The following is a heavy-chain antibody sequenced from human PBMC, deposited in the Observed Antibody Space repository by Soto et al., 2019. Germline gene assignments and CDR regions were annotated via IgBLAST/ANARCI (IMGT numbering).Heavy chain of an antibody. V-gene: IGHV3-30-3*01. Sequence: GGSLRLSCGASAFTFGSYAMHWVRQSPGKGLEWGALISYDGSNKYYADSVKGRFTISRDNSKNTLDVQMNSLRAEDTAVYYCVRDGVQQWLSYYFEYWGQGTLVTVSS. CDR1: AFTFGSYA. J-gene: IGHJ4*02. CDR2: ISYDGSNK. CDR3: VRDGVQQWLSYYFEY. D-gene: IGHD6-19*01.